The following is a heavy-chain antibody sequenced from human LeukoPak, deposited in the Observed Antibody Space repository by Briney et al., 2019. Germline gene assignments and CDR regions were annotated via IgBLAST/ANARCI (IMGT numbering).Heavy chain of an antibody. Sequence: GGSLRPSCAASGFTFSSYAMHWVRQAPGKGLEWVAVISYDGSNKYYADSVKGRFTISRDNSKSTLYLQMNSLRAEDTAVYYCARDGSITMIVVVIEFPDYWGQGTLVTVSS. J-gene: IGHJ4*02. D-gene: IGHD3-22*01. CDR2: ISYDGSNK. V-gene: IGHV3-30*04. CDR3: ARDGSITMIVVVIEFPDY. CDR1: GFTFSSYA.